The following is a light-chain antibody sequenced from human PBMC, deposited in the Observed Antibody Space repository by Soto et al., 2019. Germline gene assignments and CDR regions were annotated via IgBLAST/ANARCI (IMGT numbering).Light chain of an antibody. V-gene: IGKV3-20*01. J-gene: IGKJ2*02. CDR2: GES. Sequence: EVVLTQSPGTLSLSPGERATLSCGASQSVSSYLAWYQQKPGQAPRLLIYGESGRGTGISGRFRGSGSGTDFTLTISGLEPEDSAVYYCQQYGTSPCTFGRGTRLEI. CDR3: QQYGTSPCT. CDR1: QSVSSY.